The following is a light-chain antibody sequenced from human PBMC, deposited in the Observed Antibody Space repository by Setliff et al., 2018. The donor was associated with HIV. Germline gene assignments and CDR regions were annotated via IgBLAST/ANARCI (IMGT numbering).Light chain of an antibody. J-gene: IGLJ1*01. V-gene: IGLV2-14*01. Sequence: QSVLAQPASVSGSPGQSITISCTGTSSDVGGYNYVSWYQQHPGKAPKLMIYEVSNRPSGVSNRFSGSKSGNTASLTISGLQAEDEADYYCSSYTSSSAHAGFGTGTKVTVL. CDR2: EVS. CDR3: SSYTSSSAHAG. CDR1: SSDVGGYNY.